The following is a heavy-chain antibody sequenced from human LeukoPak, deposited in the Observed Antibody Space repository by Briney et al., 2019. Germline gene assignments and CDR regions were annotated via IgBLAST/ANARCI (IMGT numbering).Heavy chain of an antibody. J-gene: IGHJ6*03. V-gene: IGHV3-43D*03. CDR2: IRWDGGST. D-gene: IGHD2-2*01. CDR1: GFTFDDYA. CDR3: TKDGGYCSGTSCSPYCYQYMDV. Sequence: PGGSLRLSCAASGFTFDDYAMHWVRQAPGKGLEWVSLIRWDGGSTYYADSVKGRFTISRDNSNASLYLQMNSLRPEDTALYYCTKDGGYCSGTSCSPYCYQYMDVWGKGATVTVSS.